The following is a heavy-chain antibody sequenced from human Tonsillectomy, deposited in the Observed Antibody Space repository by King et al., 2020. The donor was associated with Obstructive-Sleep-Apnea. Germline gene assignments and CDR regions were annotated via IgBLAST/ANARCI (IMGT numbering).Heavy chain of an antibody. J-gene: IGHJ4*02. V-gene: IGHV3-15*01. CDR2: ISTKTDGAST. CDR3: TRGSAAAYFDY. CDR1: EFTFSNAW. Sequence: QLVQSGGGLVKAEGSLRLSCAASEFTFSNAWMSWVRQVPGKELEWVGRISTKTDGASTDYAAPVKGRFIISRDDSKNTLYLQMNSLKIEDTAVYYCTRGSAAAYFDYWGQGTLVTVSS. D-gene: IGHD6-13*01.